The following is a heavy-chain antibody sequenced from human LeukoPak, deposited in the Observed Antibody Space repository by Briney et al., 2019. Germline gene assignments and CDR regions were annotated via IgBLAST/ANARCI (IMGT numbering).Heavy chain of an antibody. J-gene: IGHJ4*02. Sequence: SETLSLTCTVSGGSISSYYWSWIRQPPGKGLEWIGYIYYSGSTNYNPSLKSRVTISVDTSKNQFSLKLSSVTAADTAVYYCARGLARQQLVRVYFDYWGQGTLVTVSS. CDR2: IYYSGST. CDR1: GGSISSYY. D-gene: IGHD6-13*01. CDR3: ARGLARQQLVRVYFDY. V-gene: IGHV4-59*01.